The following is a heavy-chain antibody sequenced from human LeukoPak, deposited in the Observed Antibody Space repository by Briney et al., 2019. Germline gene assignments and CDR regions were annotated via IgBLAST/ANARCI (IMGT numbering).Heavy chain of an antibody. Sequence: GGSLRLSCAASGFTFSSYDMHWVRQATGKGLEWVSAIDTAGDTYYPGSVKGRFTISRENAKNSLYLQMNSLGAGDTAVYYCARVAKSGRSNYSDYWGQATLVTVSS. J-gene: IGHJ4*02. CDR2: IDTAGDT. CDR1: GFTFSSYD. CDR3: ARVAKSGRSNYSDY. V-gene: IGHV3-13*01. D-gene: IGHD3-3*01.